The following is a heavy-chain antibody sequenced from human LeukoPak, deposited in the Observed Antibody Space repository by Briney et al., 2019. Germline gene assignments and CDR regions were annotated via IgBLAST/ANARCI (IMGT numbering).Heavy chain of an antibody. J-gene: IGHJ4*02. CDR2: INPNSGGT. V-gene: IGHV1-2*02. Sequence: ASVKVSCKASAHIFTGYYMHGVRQAPGQGLEWMGWINPNSGGTNYAQKFQGRVTMTRDTSISTAYMELSRLRSDDTAVYYCARDQHDFLYWGQGTLVTVSS. CDR3: ARDQHDFLY. D-gene: IGHD3-3*01. CDR1: AHIFTGYY.